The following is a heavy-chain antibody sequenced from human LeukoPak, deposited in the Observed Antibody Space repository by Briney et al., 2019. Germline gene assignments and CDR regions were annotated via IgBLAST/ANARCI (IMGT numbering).Heavy chain of an antibody. V-gene: IGHV1-2*02. D-gene: IGHD7-27*01. Sequence: GASVKVSCKTSGYTFTDHYFHWLRQAPGQGLEWMGWIHPKSGDTNYVERFQGRVSLTRDTSISTAYMELSSLRSDDTAVYYCARDHNWGPDYWGQGTLASVSS. CDR3: ARDHNWGPDY. J-gene: IGHJ4*02. CDR1: GYTFTDHY. CDR2: IHPKSGDT.